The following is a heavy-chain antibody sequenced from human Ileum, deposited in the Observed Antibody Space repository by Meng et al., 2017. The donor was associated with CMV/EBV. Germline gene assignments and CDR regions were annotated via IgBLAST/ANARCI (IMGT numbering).Heavy chain of an antibody. CDR2: ISAYNGNT. J-gene: IGHJ4*02. CDR1: GYTFTSYG. CDR3: AGDKFGHDYNSCDY. Sequence: ASVKVSCKASGYTFTSYGIRWVRQAPGQGREWMGWISAYNGNTYYTQKVQGRVTMTTDTSKSTAYMELRSLRSDDTAVYYCAGDKFGHDYNSCDYWGQGTLVTVSS. D-gene: IGHD5-24*01. V-gene: IGHV1-18*01.